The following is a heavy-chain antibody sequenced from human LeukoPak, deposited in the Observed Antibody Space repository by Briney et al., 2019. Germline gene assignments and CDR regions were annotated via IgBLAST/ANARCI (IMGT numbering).Heavy chain of an antibody. D-gene: IGHD4/OR15-4a*01. CDR3: ARKRLSADSFDI. CDR1: GDSVSSNSTA. J-gene: IGHJ3*02. CDR2: TYYRSKWYN. V-gene: IGHV6-1*01. Sequence: SQTLSLTCAISGDSVSSNSTAWNWIRQSPSRGLEWLGRTYYRSKWYNDYTVSVKSRITFNPDTSKNQFSLHLNSVTLEDTAVYYCARKRLSADSFDIWGQGTLVTVSS.